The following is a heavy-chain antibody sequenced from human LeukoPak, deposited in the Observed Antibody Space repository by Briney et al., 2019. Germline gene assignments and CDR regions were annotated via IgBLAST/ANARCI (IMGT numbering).Heavy chain of an antibody. CDR2: IFYSGTT. CDR1: GGSVSGYY. D-gene: IGHD2-21*02. V-gene: IGHV4-59*08. CDR3: ARHDVVPVIRRGFDR. Sequence: SETLSLTCTVSGGSVSGYYWSWIRQPPGKGLEYIGYIFYSGTTTYSPSLKGRVTISIDTSENQFSLKLTSVTAADTAVYYCARHDVVPVIRRGFDRWGEGTLVTVSS. J-gene: IGHJ5*02.